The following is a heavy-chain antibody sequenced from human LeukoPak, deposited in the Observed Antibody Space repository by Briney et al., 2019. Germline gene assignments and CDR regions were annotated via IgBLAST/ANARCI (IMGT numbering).Heavy chain of an antibody. V-gene: IGHV4-34*01. CDR2: INHSGST. Sequence: PETLSLTCAAYGGSFSGYYWSWIRQPPGKGLEWIGEINHSGSTNYNPSRKSRVTIPVDTSKNQFSLKLSSVTAADTAVYYCARRRPYYYDSSGYYYFDYWGQGTLVTVSS. J-gene: IGHJ4*02. CDR1: GGSFSGYY. CDR3: ARRRPYYYDSSGYYYFDY. D-gene: IGHD3-22*01.